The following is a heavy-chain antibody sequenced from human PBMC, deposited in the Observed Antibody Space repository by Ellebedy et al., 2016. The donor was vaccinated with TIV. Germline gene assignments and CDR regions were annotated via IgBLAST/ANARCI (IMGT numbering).Heavy chain of an antibody. J-gene: IGHJ2*01. CDR2: ISSNGGST. CDR1: GFTFSSYA. CDR3: ARDPSLFGVVITPYRYLDL. V-gene: IGHV3-64*01. D-gene: IGHD3-3*01. Sequence: GESLKISCAASGFTFSSYAMHWVRHAPGKGLEYVSPISSNGGSTYYANSVKGRFNISRDNSKNTLYLQMGSLRAEDMAVYYCARDPSLFGVVITPYRYLDLWGRGNLVTVSS.